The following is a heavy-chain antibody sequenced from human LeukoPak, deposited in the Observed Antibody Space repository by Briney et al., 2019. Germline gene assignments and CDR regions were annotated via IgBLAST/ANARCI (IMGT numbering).Heavy chain of an antibody. D-gene: IGHD3-22*01. Sequence: GRSLRLSCAASGFTFSSYGMHWVRQAPGKGLEWVAVISYDGSNKYYADSVKGRFTISRDNSKNTLYLQMNSLRAEDTAVYYCAKPYYDSSPEYYFDYWGQGTLVTVSS. CDR1: GFTFSSYG. J-gene: IGHJ4*02. CDR3: AKPYYDSSPEYYFDY. V-gene: IGHV3-30*18. CDR2: ISYDGSNK.